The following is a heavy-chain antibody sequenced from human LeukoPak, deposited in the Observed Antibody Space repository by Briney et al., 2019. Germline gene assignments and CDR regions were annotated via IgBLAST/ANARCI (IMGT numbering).Heavy chain of an antibody. CDR1: GGSFSGYY. CDR2: INHSGST. CDR3: ARGGRIAAAGTGYFDY. V-gene: IGHV4-34*01. J-gene: IGHJ4*02. D-gene: IGHD6-13*01. Sequence: SEILSLTCAVYGGSFSGYYWSWIRQPPGKGLEWIGEINHSGSTNYNPSLKSRVTISVDTSKNQFSLKLSSVTAADTAVYYCARGGRIAAAGTGYFDYWGQGTLVTVSS.